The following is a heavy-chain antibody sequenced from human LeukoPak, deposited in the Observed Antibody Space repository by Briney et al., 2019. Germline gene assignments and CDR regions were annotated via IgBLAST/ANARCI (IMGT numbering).Heavy chain of an antibody. D-gene: IGHD2-15*01. Sequence: ASVKVSCKASGGTSSSYAISWVRQAPGQGLEWMGGIIPIFGTANYAQKFQGRVTITADESTSTAYMELSSLRSEDTAVYYCARDCSGGSCYFDYWGQGTLVTVSS. V-gene: IGHV1-69*13. CDR3: ARDCSGGSCYFDY. CDR1: GGTSSSYA. CDR2: IIPIFGTA. J-gene: IGHJ4*02.